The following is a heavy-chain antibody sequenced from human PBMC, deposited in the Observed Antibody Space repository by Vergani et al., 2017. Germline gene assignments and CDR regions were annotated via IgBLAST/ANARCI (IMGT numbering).Heavy chain of an antibody. CDR3: ARGWSPKTYYFDY. J-gene: IGHJ4*02. D-gene: IGHD6-13*01. CDR2: IYCGGST. V-gene: IGHV3-53*01. Sequence: EVQLVESGGGLIQPGGSLRLSCAASGFTVSSNYMSWVRQAPGKGLEWVSVIYCGGSTYYADSVKGRFTISRDNSKNTLYLQMNSLRAEDTAVYYCARGWSPKTYYFDYWGQGTLVTVSS. CDR1: GFTVSSNY.